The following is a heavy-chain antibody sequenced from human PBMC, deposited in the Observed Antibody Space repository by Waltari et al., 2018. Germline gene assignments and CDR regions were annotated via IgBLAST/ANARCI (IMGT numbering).Heavy chain of an antibody. Sequence: EVQLVESGGGLVQPGGSLRLSGAASGFTFSTYWMHWVRQAPGKGLVWVSHIKPGGTYTGYADSVKGRFTISRDDAKNTLYLQMNSLRVEDTAIYYCVGQIATGYWGQGTLVTVSS. CDR2: IKPGGTYT. D-gene: IGHD6-13*01. J-gene: IGHJ4*02. CDR3: VGQIATGY. CDR1: GFTFSTYW. V-gene: IGHV3-74*01.